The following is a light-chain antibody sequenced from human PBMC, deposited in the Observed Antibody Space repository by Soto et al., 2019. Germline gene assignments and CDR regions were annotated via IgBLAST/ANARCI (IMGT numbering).Light chain of an antibody. CDR2: LRS. J-gene: IGKJ1*01. CDR3: QKYNSAPMT. CDR1: QSLLQSSGYNY. V-gene: IGKV2-28*01. Sequence: DIVMTQSPLSLPVTPGEPASISCRSSQSLLQSSGYNYLDWYLQKAGQSPQLLIYLRSNRASGVPDRFSGSGSGTDFTLTISSLQPEDVATYYCQKYNSAPMTFGQGTKVDIK.